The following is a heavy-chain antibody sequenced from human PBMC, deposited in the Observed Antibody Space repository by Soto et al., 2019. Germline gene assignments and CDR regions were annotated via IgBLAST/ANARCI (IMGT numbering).Heavy chain of an antibody. J-gene: IGHJ4*02. Sequence: SETLSLTCTVSGGSISSYYWSWIRQPPGKGLEWIGYIYYSGSTNYNPSLKSRVTISVDTSKNQFSLKLSSVTAADTAVYYCARTSDGDIDYWGQGTLVTVSS. CDR3: ARTSDGDIDY. CDR2: IYYSGST. V-gene: IGHV4-59*01. D-gene: IGHD4-17*01. CDR1: GGSISSYY.